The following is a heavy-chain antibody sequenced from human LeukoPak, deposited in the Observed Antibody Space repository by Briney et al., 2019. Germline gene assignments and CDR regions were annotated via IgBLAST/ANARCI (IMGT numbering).Heavy chain of an antibody. J-gene: IGHJ6*03. CDR3: ARSYYGSGSYYNYYMDV. V-gene: IGHV1-2*02. CDR2: INPNSGGT. D-gene: IGHD3-10*01. Sequence: ASVKVSCKASGYTFTGYYMNWVRQAPGQGLEWMGWINPNSGGTNYAQKFQGRVTMTRDTSISTAYMELSRLRSDDTAVYYCARSYYGSGSYYNYYMDVWGKGTTVTVSS. CDR1: GYTFTGYY.